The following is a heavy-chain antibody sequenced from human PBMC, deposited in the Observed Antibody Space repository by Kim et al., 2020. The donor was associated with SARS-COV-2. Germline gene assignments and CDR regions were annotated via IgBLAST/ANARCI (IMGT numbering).Heavy chain of an antibody. CDR3: ARPGLTSGWYEYVFDP. Sequence: ASVKVSCKASGYTFINYDINWMRQAPGQGLEWMGWMNPQTGNTGYAQKFQGRISMTRDTSITTAYMELTSLTFEDTAIYYCARPGLTSGWYEYVFDPWGQGTLVTVTS. CDR1: GYTFINYD. V-gene: IGHV1-8*01. D-gene: IGHD6-19*01. CDR2: MNPQTGNT. J-gene: IGHJ5*02.